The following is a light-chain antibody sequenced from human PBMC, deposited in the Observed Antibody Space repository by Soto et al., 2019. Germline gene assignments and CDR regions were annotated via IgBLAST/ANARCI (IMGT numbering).Light chain of an antibody. CDR1: SSDVGTYDY. CDR3: CLSPGSLTWL. J-gene: IGLJ3*02. Sequence: QSALTQPPSASGSPGQSVTISCTGTSSDVGTYDYVSWYQQHPGKAPKLMIYEVNNRPSGVPDRFSGSKSGSTASLTISGLQAEDEAEYYCCLSPGSLTWLFGGGTKVTVL. CDR2: EVN. V-gene: IGLV2-8*01.